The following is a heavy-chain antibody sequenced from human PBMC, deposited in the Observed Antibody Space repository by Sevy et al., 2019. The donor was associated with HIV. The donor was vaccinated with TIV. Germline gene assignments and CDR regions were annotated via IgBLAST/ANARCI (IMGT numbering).Heavy chain of an antibody. Sequence: GGSLRLSCVASQFNFDTYAIHWVRQAPGKGLEWVPMIWYDGSSKDYAESVKGRFAISRDNSQNTAFLQMNSLRAEDTGVYYCATNMVHAGAYDSYFNFWGQGSLVTVSS. CDR2: IWYDGSSK. V-gene: IGHV3-33*01. CDR1: QFNFDTYA. J-gene: IGHJ4*02. CDR3: ATNMVHAGAYDSYFNF. D-gene: IGHD3-10*01.